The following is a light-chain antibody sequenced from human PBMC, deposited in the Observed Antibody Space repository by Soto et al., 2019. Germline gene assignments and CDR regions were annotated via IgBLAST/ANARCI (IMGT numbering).Light chain of an antibody. V-gene: IGLV2-14*01. J-gene: IGLJ3*02. Sequence: QSVLTQPASVSGSPGQSITISCTGTSSDVGAYNYVSWYQQHPGKAPKLMIYEVSNRPSGVSDRFSGSRSGNTASLTISGLQAEDESDYYCSSYTSSSTWVFGGGTKVTV. CDR2: EVS. CDR1: SSDVGAYNY. CDR3: SSYTSSSTWV.